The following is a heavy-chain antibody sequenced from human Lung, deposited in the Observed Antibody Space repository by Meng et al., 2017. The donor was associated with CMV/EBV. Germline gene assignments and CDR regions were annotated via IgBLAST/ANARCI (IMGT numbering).Heavy chain of an antibody. V-gene: IGHV3-30*04. CDR1: GFTFSTYA. CDR2: ISYDGTNK. D-gene: IGHD6-25*01. J-gene: IGHJ4*02. Sequence: GGSXRLXXAASGFTFSTYAMHWVRQAPGKGLEWVAVISYDGTNKYYADSVKGRFSISRDNSKNTLYLQMNSLRPEDTSVFYCARDGQAGAKGFDHWGQGTLVTVSS. CDR3: ARDGQAGAKGFDH.